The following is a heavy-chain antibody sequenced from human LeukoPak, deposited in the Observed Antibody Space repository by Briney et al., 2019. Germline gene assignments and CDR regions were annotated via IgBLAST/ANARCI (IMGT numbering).Heavy chain of an antibody. CDR3: ARHPELYFFDY. CDR2: ISYSGST. V-gene: IGHV4-4*02. Sequence: SETLSLTCGVSGDSISSSNWWTWVRQPPGKGLEWIGYISYSGSTNYNPSLKSRVTISADTSKNQVSLTLSSVTAADTAVYYCARHPELYFFDYWGQGTLVTVSS. CDR1: GDSISSSNW. J-gene: IGHJ4*02. D-gene: IGHD3-10*01.